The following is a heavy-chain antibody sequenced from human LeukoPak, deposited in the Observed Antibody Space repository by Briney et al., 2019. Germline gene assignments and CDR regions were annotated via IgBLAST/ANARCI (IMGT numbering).Heavy chain of an antibody. V-gene: IGHV1-2*02. Sequence: ASVKVSCKASGYTFTGYYMHWVRQAPGQGLEWMGWINPNSGGTNYAQKFQGRVTMTRDTSISTAYMELSRLRSDDTAVYYCARVRRRDVTVYAYWGQGTLVTVSS. CDR1: GYTFTGYY. J-gene: IGHJ4*02. CDR3: ARVRRRDVTVYAY. CDR2: INPNSGGT. D-gene: IGHD5-24*01.